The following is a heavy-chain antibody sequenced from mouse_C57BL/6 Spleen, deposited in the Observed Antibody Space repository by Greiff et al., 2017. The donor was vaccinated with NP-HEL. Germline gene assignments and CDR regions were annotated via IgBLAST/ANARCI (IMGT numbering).Heavy chain of an antibody. CDR1: GFSFNTYA. D-gene: IGHD3-3*01. CDR3: GRLPSGTGAMDY. CDR2: IRSKSNNYAT. J-gene: IGHJ4*01. Sequence: EVKLVESGGGLVQPKGSLKLSCAASGFSFNTYAMNWVRQAPGKGLEWVARIRSKSNNYATYYADSVKDRFTIARDDSESMLYLQMNNLKTEDTAMYYCGRLPSGTGAMDYWGQGTSVTVSS. V-gene: IGHV10-1*01.